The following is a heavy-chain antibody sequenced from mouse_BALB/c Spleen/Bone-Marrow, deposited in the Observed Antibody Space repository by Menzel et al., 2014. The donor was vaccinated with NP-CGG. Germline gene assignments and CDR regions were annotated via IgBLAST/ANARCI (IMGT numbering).Heavy chain of an antibody. Sequence: QVQLKESGAELVRPGSSVKISCKASGYAFSSYWMNWVKQRPGQGLEWIGRIYPGDGDTNYSGNFKDKATLTVDRSSSTAFMQLSSLTSEDSAVYFCARWYRDPHFAMDYWGPGTSVTVSS. CDR2: IYPGDGDT. CDR1: GYAFSSYW. CDR3: ARWYRDPHFAMDY. J-gene: IGHJ4*01. D-gene: IGHD2-14*01. V-gene: IGHV1-80*01.